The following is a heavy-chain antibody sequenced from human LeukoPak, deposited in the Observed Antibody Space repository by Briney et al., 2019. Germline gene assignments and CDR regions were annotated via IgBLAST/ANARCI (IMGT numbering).Heavy chain of an antibody. CDR2: IKPNSGGT. CDR3: ARVMNREGTNY. J-gene: IGHJ4*02. V-gene: IGHV1-2*02. D-gene: IGHD1/OR15-1a*01. Sequence: ASVKVSCKASGYTFTGHSMYWVRQAPGQGLEWMGWIKPNSGGTNYAQKFQGRVTMTRDTSISTAYMELNRLRSDDTAVYYCARVMNREGTNYWGQGTLVTVSS. CDR1: GYTFTGHS.